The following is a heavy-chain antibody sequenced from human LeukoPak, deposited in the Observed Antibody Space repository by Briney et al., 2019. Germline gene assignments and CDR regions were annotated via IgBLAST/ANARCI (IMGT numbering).Heavy chain of an antibody. D-gene: IGHD3-3*01. CDR3: ARDLSELRFLEWLSHDNWFDP. Sequence: ASVKVSCKASGYTFTSYGISWVRQAPGQGLEWMGWISAYNGNTNYAQKLQGRVTMTTDTSTSTAYMELRSLRSDDTAVYYCARDLSELRFLEWLSHDNWFDPWDQGTLVTVSS. CDR1: GYTFTSYG. CDR2: ISAYNGNT. J-gene: IGHJ5*02. V-gene: IGHV1-18*01.